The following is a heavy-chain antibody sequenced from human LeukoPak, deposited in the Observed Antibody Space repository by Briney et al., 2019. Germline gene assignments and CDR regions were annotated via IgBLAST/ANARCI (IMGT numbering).Heavy chain of an antibody. CDR2: INSDGSST. CDR1: GFTFSSYL. V-gene: IGHV3-74*03. D-gene: IGHD6-19*01. J-gene: IGHJ4*02. Sequence: GGSLRLSCIASGFTFSSYLMHWVRQAPGKGLVWVSRINSDGSSTMYADSVRGRFTISRDNAKSMLYLQMNSLRAEDTAVYYCTRDLGIAVADVFDYWGQGTLVTVSS. CDR3: TRDLGIAVADVFDY.